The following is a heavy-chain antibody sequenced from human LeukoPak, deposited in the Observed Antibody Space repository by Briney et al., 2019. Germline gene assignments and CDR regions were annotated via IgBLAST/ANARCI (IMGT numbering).Heavy chain of an antibody. CDR1: GFTFSSYA. CDR2: ISYDGSNK. J-gene: IGHJ4*02. CDR3: ARGVRIAVAGNIDY. Sequence: GGSLRLSCAASGFTFSSYAIHWVRQAPGKGLEWVAVISYDGSNKNYADSVKGRFTISRDNSKNTLYLQMNSLRAEDTAVYYCARGVRIAVAGNIDYWGQGTLVTVSS. D-gene: IGHD6-19*01. V-gene: IGHV3-30*04.